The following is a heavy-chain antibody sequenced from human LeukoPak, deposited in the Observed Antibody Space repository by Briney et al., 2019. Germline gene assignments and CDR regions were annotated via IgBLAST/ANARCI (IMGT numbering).Heavy chain of an antibody. J-gene: IGHJ5*02. CDR2: VYYSGSTNY. Sequence: SETLSLTCTVSGGSIRNYFWSWIRQPPGKGLEWIGYVYYSGSTNYNYNPSHKSRVSISVDTSKSQFSLKLTSVTAADTAVYYCASGGYCGGTSCYPNWFDPWGQGTLVTVSS. V-gene: IGHV4-59*01. CDR3: ASGGYCGGTSCYPNWFDP. D-gene: IGHD2-2*01. CDR1: GGSIRNYF.